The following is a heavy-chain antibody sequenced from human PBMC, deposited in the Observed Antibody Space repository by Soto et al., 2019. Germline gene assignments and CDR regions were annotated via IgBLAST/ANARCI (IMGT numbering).Heavy chain of an antibody. CDR2: IYYSGST. CDR1: GGSISSSSYY. V-gene: IGHV4-39*01. D-gene: IGHD2-21*01. CDR3: ARHSVVLTYHFDY. Sequence: SETLSLTCTVSGGSISSSSYYWGWIRQPPGKGLEWIGSIYYSGSTYYNPSLKSRVTISVDTSKNQFSLKLSSVTAADTAVYYCARHSVVLTYHFDYWGQGTLVTVSS. J-gene: IGHJ4*02.